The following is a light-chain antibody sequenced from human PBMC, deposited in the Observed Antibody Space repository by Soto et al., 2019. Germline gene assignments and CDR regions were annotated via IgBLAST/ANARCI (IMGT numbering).Light chain of an antibody. CDR3: TSYSTSGTLV. CDR2: DVS. J-gene: IGLJ3*02. CDR1: SSDVGGYNY. Sequence: QSALTQPASVSGSPGQSITISCTGTSSDVGGYNYVSWYQQHAGEVPKLIINDVSIRPSGVSNRFSASKSGNTASLTISGLQAEDEADYYCTSYSTSGTLVFGGGTKLTVL. V-gene: IGLV2-14*03.